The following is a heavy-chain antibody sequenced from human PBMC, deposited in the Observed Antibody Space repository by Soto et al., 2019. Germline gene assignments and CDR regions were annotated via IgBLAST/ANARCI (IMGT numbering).Heavy chain of an antibody. CDR2: APSDGSHI. CDR1: GFIFSMFA. Sequence: PGGSLRLSCSASGFIFSMFAMHWVRQAPGKGLEWVAVAPSDGSHIYYADSVKGRFTISRDNSKNMLYLQMNSLRAEDTAMYYCAKGQGWSYYYDSWGQGTLVTVSS. CDR3: AKGQGWSYYYDS. J-gene: IGHJ4*02. V-gene: IGHV3-30-3*01. D-gene: IGHD2-15*01.